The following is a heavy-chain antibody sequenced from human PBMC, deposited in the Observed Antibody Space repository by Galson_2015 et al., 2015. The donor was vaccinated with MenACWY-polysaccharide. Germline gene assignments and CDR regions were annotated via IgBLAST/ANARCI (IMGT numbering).Heavy chain of an antibody. Sequence: SLRLSCAASGFSVSSTYMNWVRQAPGKGLEWVSVIYSGGSTNYADSVKGRFTISRDNSKNTLYLQINSLRVEDTAVYFCARDIHSSGYYSGSYYSGMDVWGQGTTVTVSS. CDR3: ARDIHSSGYYSGSYYSGMDV. CDR1: GFSVSSTY. D-gene: IGHD3-22*01. V-gene: IGHV3-53*01. CDR2: IYSGGST. J-gene: IGHJ6*02.